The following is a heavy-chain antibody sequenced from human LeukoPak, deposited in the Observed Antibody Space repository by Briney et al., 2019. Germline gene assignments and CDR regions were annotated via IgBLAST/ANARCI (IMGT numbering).Heavy chain of an antibody. V-gene: IGHV4-61*02. Sequence: SETLSLTCTVSGGSISSGSYYWSWIRQPAGKGLEWIGRIYTSGSTNYNPSLKSRVTISVDTSKNQFSLKLSSVTAADTAVYYCAGSGLSWFDPWGQGTLVTVSS. CDR2: IYTSGST. D-gene: IGHD1-26*01. J-gene: IGHJ5*02. CDR3: AGSGLSWFDP. CDR1: GGSISSGSYY.